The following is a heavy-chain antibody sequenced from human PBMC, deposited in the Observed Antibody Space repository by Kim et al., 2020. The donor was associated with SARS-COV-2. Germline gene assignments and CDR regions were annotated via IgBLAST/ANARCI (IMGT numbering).Heavy chain of an antibody. V-gene: IGHV5-51*01. Sequence: DTRYSPSFQGQVTISADKSISTAYLQWSSLKASDTAMYYCARQGPPFDPWGQGTLVTVSS. CDR3: ARQGPPFDP. CDR2: DT. J-gene: IGHJ5*02.